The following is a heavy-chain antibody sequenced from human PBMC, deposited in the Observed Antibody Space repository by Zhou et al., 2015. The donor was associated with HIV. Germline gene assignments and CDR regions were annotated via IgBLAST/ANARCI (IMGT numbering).Heavy chain of an antibody. V-gene: IGHV1-2*02. CDR1: GYTFTAYY. Sequence: QVLLVQSGAEVKKPGASVKASCKASGYTFTAYYMHWVRQAPGQGLEWMGWFNPNSGGTNFAQKFKGRVTMTRDTSISTAYMELSRLTSDDTAVYYCAREAVPAAIPYGMDVVGPRDHGHRLL. CDR3: AREAVPAAIPYGMDV. D-gene: IGHD2-2*02. CDR2: FNPNSGGT. J-gene: IGHJ6*02.